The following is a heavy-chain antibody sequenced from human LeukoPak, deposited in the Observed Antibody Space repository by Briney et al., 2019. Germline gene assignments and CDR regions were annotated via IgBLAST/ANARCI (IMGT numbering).Heavy chain of an antibody. CDR1: GFTFSSSE. V-gene: IGHV3-48*03. J-gene: IGHJ4*02. CDR3: ARATLMNY. Sequence: GGSLRLSCAASGFTFSSSEMNWVRQAPGKGLEWVSYIGSSGSRIYYADPVKGRFTISRDNAKNSLYLQMDSLRAEDTAVYYCARATLMNYWGQGTLVTVSS. CDR2: IGSSGSRI.